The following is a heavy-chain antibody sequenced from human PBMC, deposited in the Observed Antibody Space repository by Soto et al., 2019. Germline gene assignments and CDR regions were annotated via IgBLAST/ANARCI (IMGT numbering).Heavy chain of an antibody. J-gene: IGHJ5*02. Sequence: QLQLQESGPGLVKPSETLSLTCTVSGGSISSSSYYWGWIRQPPGKGLEWIGSIYYSGSTYYNPSLRSRVTISVATSTNQFSLELSSVTAADTAVYYCASPKIAFYNWFDPWGQGTLVTVSS. CDR2: IYYSGST. CDR1: GGSISSSSYY. V-gene: IGHV4-39*01. D-gene: IGHD3-3*02. CDR3: ASPKIAFYNWFDP.